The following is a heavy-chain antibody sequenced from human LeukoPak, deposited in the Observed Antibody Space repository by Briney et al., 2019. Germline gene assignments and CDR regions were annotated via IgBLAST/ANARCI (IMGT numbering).Heavy chain of an antibody. CDR3: ARDAPRIAYYGMDV. Sequence: GGSLRLSCAASGFTVSSNYMSWVRQAPGKGLEWVSVINSGGSTYYADSVKGRFTISRDNSKNTLYLQMNSLRAEDTAVYYCARDAPRIAYYGMDVWGQGTTVTVSS. D-gene: IGHD6-13*01. CDR1: GFTVSSNY. V-gene: IGHV3-66*01. J-gene: IGHJ6*02. CDR2: INSGGST.